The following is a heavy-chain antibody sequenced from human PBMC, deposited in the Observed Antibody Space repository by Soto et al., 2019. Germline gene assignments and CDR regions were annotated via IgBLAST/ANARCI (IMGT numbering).Heavy chain of an antibody. D-gene: IGHD2-2*01. Sequence: ASVKVSCKASGYTFTSYGISWVRQAPGQGLEWMGWISAYNGNTNYAQKLQGRVTMTTDTSTSTAYMELRSLRSDDTAVYYCARLKVVPASYYYYGMDGWGQGTTVTVSS. CDR1: GYTFTSYG. CDR3: ARLKVVPASYYYYGMDG. J-gene: IGHJ6*02. V-gene: IGHV1-18*01. CDR2: ISAYNGNT.